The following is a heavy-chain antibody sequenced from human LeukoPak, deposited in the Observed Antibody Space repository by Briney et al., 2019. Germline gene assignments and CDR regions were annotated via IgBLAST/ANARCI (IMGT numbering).Heavy chain of an antibody. V-gene: IGHV3-30*04. CDR3: ARDPRGPTGFDSGGRDSFDY. D-gene: IGHD3-22*01. J-gene: IGHJ4*02. Sequence: GGSLRLSCAASGFTFSNYAMHWVRQAPGKGLEWVAVILYDGDTKHYPDSVKGRFTISRDNSKNTLYLQMNTLRAEDTAVYYCARDPRGPTGFDSGGRDSFDYWGQGTLVTVSS. CDR2: ILYDGDTK. CDR1: GFTFSNYA.